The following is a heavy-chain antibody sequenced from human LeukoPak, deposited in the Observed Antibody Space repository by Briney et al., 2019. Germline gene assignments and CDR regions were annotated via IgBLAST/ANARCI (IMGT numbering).Heavy chain of an antibody. V-gene: IGHV4-59*01. J-gene: IGHJ6*02. D-gene: IGHD3-10*01. CDR1: GGSISSYY. CDR3: ARGESGSYWAPYYYGMDV. CDR2: IYYSGST. Sequence: PSETLSLTCTVSGGSISSYYWSWIRQPPGKGLEWIGYIYYSGSTNYNPSLKGRVTISVDTSKNQFSLKLSSVTAADTAVYYCARGESGSYWAPYYYGMDVWGQGTTVTVSS.